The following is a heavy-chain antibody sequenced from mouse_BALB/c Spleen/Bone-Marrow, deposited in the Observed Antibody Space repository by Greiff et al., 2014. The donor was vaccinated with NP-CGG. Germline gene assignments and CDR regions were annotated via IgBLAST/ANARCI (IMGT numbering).Heavy chain of an antibody. CDR1: GFSLTNYG. J-gene: IGHJ4*01. D-gene: IGHD1-2*01. V-gene: IGHV2-9*02. CDR3: ARITTATGAMDY. Sequence: VKRVESGPGLVAPSQSLSITCTVSGFSLTNYGVHWVRQPPGKGLEWLGVIWADGSTNYNSALMSRLSISKDNSKSQVFFKMNSLQTDDTAMYYCARITTATGAMDYWGQGTSVTVSS. CDR2: IWADGST.